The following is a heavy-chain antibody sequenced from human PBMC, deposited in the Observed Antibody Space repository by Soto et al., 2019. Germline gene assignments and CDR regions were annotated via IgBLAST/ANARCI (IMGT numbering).Heavy chain of an antibody. CDR3: VRDDFWSSYDRYGMDV. CDR2: IDTAGDT. J-gene: IGHJ6*02. CDR1: GFSFTLYD. D-gene: IGHD3-3*01. Sequence: EVQLVESGGGLVQPGGSLRLSCAASGFSFTLYDMHWVRQGRGGSLEWVSGIDTAGDTYYPGSVKGRFTISRENAKTSLYLKMNSLRAEDTAVYFCVRDDFWSSYDRYGMDVWGQGTTVTVAS. V-gene: IGHV3-13*01.